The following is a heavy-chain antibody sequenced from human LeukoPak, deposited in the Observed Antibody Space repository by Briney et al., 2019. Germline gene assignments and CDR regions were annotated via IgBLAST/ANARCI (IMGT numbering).Heavy chain of an antibody. V-gene: IGHV3-48*04. CDR3: ARGFPPTVTTRDY. D-gene: IGHD4-17*01. CDR2: ISSSGSTI. CDR1: GFTFSSYS. Sequence: PGGSLRLSCAASGFTFSSYSMNWVRQAPGKGLEWVSYISSSGSTIYYADSVKGRFTISRDNAKNSLYLQMNSLRAEDTAVYYCARGFPPTVTTRDYWGQGTLVTVSS. J-gene: IGHJ4*02.